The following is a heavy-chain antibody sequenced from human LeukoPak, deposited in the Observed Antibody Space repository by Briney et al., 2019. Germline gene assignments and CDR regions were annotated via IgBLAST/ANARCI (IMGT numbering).Heavy chain of an antibody. CDR3: ARGASGGQLWLPASWFDP. Sequence: GGSLRLSCAASGFTFSSYSMNWVRQAPGKGLEWVSYISSSSSTIYYADSVKGRFTISRDNAKNSLYLQMNSLRAEDTAVYYCARGASGGQLWLPASWFDPWGQGTLVTVSS. D-gene: IGHD5-18*01. CDR2: ISSSSSTI. CDR1: GFTFSSYS. J-gene: IGHJ5*02. V-gene: IGHV3-48*01.